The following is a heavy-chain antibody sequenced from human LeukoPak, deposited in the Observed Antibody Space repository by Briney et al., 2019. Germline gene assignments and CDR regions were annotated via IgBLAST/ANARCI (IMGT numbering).Heavy chain of an antibody. Sequence: PGGSLRLSCAASGFTFSSYAMHWVRQAPGKGLEWVAVISYDGSNKYYADSVKGRFTISRDNSKNTLYLQMNSLRAEDTAVYYCARDGGGSSWFIDYWGQGTLVTVSS. CDR1: GFTFSSYA. J-gene: IGHJ4*02. CDR3: ARDGGGSSWFIDY. CDR2: ISYDGSNK. D-gene: IGHD6-13*01. V-gene: IGHV3-30*04.